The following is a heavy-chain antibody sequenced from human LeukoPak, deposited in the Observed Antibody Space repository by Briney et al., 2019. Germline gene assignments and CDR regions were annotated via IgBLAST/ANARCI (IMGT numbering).Heavy chain of an antibody. D-gene: IGHD1-20*01. CDR1: GYSFTSYW. J-gene: IGHJ4*02. V-gene: IGHV5-51*01. CDR2: IYSGDSDT. CDR3: ARGDKYNLDSYYFDY. Sequence: GESLKISCXGSGYSFTSYWIAWVRQMPGKGLQWMGIIYSGDSDTRYSPYFQGQVTISADKSISTAYLQWSSLKASDTAMYYCARGDKYNLDSYYFDYWGQGTLVTVSS.